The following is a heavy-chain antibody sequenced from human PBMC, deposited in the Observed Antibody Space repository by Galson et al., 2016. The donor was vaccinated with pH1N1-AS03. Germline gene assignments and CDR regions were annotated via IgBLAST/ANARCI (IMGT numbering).Heavy chain of an antibody. V-gene: IGHV4-59*01. J-gene: IGHJ4*02. D-gene: IGHD2-15*01. Sequence: ETLSLTCTVSGGSISNYYWGWIRQPPGKRLEWIGYIFDSGSTNYNPSLKSRATISVDTSKSQFSLKLSSVAAADTAVYYCARADYSQYGPLMIDYWGQGALVTVSS. CDR1: GGSISNYY. CDR2: IFDSGST. CDR3: ARADYSQYGPLMIDY.